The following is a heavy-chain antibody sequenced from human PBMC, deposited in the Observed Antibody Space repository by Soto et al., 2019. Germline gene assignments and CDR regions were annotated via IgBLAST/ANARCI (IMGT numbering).Heavy chain of an antibody. V-gene: IGHV4-38-2*01. CDR2: IYHSGST. J-gene: IGHJ4*02. D-gene: IGHD5-12*01. CDR1: GYSITSGLY. Sequence: SGTLSPPCAVSGYSITSGLYWGWVRQPPGEGLEWIGSIYHSGSTYYNPSLKSRVTISVDTPQKLFSLKLSSVTAADTAVYYCARLPYSYSGYDETYFDYWGQGTLVTVSS. CDR3: ARLPYSYSGYDETYFDY.